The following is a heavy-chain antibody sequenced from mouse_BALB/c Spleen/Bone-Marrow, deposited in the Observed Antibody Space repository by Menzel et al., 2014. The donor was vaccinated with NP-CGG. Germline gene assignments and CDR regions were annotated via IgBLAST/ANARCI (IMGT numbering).Heavy chain of an antibody. J-gene: IGHJ2*01. V-gene: IGHV5-17*02. Sequence: SGSGLDQPGGSRKLSCAASGFTFSSFGMHWVRQAPEKGLEWVAYISSGSSTFYYADKVKGRFTVSRDNPKNTLFLQMTGLKSEDTAMYYCAREGGVFEVVDRWGQCTTFTVSS. D-gene: IGHD1-1*02. CDR1: GFTFSSFG. CDR2: ISSGSSTF. CDR3: AREGGVFEVVDR.